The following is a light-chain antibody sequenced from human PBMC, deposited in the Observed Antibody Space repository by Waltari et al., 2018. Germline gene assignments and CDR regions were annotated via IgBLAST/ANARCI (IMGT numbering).Light chain of an antibody. J-gene: IGKJ2*01. V-gene: IGKV2-30*02. CDR2: TVS. CDR1: QSLLHSDGYTA. CDR3: MQSTHWPHT. Sequence: DVVMTKSPLSLPVTLGQPASIPCRSSQSLLHSDGYTALQWFQQRPGQSPRRLIHTVSYRDSGVPDRFSGSGSGTDFTLEISRVEAEDVGVYYCMQSTHWPHTFGQGTKLEIK.